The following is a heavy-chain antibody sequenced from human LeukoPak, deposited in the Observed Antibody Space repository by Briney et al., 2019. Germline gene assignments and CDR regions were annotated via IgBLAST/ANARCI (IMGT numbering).Heavy chain of an antibody. Sequence: PGGSLRLSCAASGFTFSSYAMSWVRQAPGKGLEWVSAISGSGGSTYYADSVKGRFTISRDNSKNTLYLQMDSLRAEDTAVYYCAKELQARSQYYYFDYWGQGTLVTVSS. CDR1: GFTFSSYA. D-gene: IGHD2/OR15-2a*01. V-gene: IGHV3-23*01. CDR3: AKELQARSQYYYFDY. CDR2: ISGSGGST. J-gene: IGHJ4*02.